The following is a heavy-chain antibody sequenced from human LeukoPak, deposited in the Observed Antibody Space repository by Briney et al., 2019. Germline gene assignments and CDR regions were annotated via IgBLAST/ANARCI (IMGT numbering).Heavy chain of an antibody. CDR1: GYTFTSYD. D-gene: IGHD5-12*01. Sequence: ASVKVSCKASGYTFTSYDINWVRQATGQGLEWMGWMNPNSGNTGYAQKFQGRVTITADKSTSTAYMELSSLRSEDTAVYYCARDVRGYSGYDVLYWGQGTLVTVSS. CDR3: ARDVRGYSGYDVLY. CDR2: MNPNSGNT. J-gene: IGHJ4*02. V-gene: IGHV1-8*03.